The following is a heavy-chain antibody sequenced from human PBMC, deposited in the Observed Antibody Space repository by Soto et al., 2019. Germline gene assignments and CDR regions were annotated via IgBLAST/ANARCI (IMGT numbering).Heavy chain of an antibody. CDR3: ARVGYCSGGSCDHIVD. V-gene: IGHV1-69*02. D-gene: IGHD2-15*01. CDR1: GGTFSSYT. Sequence: QVQLVQSGAEVKKPGSSVKVSCKASGGTFSSYTISWVRQAPGQGLEWMGRIIPILGIANYAQKFQGRVKITADKSTSTAYMELSSLRSEDTAVYFCARVGYCSGGSCDHIVDWGQGTLVTVSS. CDR2: IIPILGIA. J-gene: IGHJ4*02.